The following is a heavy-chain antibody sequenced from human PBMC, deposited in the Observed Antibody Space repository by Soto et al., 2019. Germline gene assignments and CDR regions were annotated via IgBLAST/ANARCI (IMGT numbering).Heavy chain of an antibody. CDR2: ISAYNGNT. D-gene: IGHD6-19*01. V-gene: IGHV1-18*01. Sequence: QVQLVQSGAEVKKPGASVKVSCKASGYTFTSYGISWVRQAPGQGLEWMGWISAYNGNTNYAQKLQGRVTMTTDTPTHTAYMELRSLRSADTAVYYCARVAMGQWRGGPCDLLGQGTMVNVSS. CDR1: GYTFTSYG. J-gene: IGHJ3*01. CDR3: ARVAMGQWRGGPCDL.